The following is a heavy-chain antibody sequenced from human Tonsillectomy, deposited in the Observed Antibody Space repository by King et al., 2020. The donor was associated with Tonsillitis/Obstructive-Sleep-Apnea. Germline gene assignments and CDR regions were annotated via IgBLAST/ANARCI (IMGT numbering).Heavy chain of an antibody. V-gene: IGHV4-34*01. CDR3: AREFDSLDY. Sequence: VQLQQWGAGLLKPSETLSLTCAVSGGSFSGYYWNWIRQPPGKGLEWIGEIDHSGSTNYNPSLKSRVTLSVDTSKNQFSLNLTSVTGADTAVYYCAREFDSLDYWGQGTLVTVSS. J-gene: IGHJ4*02. CDR1: GGSFSGYY. CDR2: IDHSGST. D-gene: IGHD2-15*01.